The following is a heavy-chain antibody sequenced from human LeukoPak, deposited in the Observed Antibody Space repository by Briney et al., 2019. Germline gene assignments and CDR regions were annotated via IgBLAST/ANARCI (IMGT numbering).Heavy chain of an antibody. Sequence: PSETLSLTCTVSGGSISSYYWSWIRQPPGKGLEWIGYIYYSGSTNYNPSLKSRVTISVDTSKNQFSLKLSSVTAADTAVYYCARHCYDSSGLGVVDYWGQGTLVTVSS. J-gene: IGHJ4*02. CDR2: IYYSGST. CDR3: ARHCYDSSGLGVVDY. V-gene: IGHV4-59*08. D-gene: IGHD3-22*01. CDR1: GGSISSYY.